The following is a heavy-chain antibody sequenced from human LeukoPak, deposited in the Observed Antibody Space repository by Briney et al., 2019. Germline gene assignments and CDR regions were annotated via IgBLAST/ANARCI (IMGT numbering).Heavy chain of an antibody. V-gene: IGHV3-53*01. CDR3: AKDRSYGTLDY. D-gene: IGHD1-26*01. Sequence: PGGSLRLSCAASGFTVSGTYMSWVRQAPGKGLEWVSVIYTAGNTFYADSVKGRFTISRDNSKNTLYLQMNSLRAEDTAVYYCAKDRSYGTLDYWGQGTLVTVSS. CDR1: GFTVSGTY. CDR2: IYTAGNT. J-gene: IGHJ4*02.